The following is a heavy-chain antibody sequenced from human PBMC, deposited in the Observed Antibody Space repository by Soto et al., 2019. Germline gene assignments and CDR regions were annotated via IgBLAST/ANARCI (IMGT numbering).Heavy chain of an antibody. V-gene: IGHV4-61*01. CDR1: GGSVSSGSYY. J-gene: IGHJ6*02. D-gene: IGHD3-16*01. Sequence: KSSETLSLTCTVSGGSVSSGSYYWSWIRQPPGKGLEWIGYIYYSGSTNYNPSLKSRVTISVDTSKNQFSLKLSSVTAADTAVYYCAREGLWPPGYYGMDVWGQGTTVTVSS. CDR2: IYYSGST. CDR3: AREGLWPPGYYGMDV.